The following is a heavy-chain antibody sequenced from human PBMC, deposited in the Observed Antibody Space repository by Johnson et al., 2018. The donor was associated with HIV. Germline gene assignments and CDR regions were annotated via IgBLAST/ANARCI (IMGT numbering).Heavy chain of an antibody. CDR2: IYSGGST. D-gene: IGHD7-27*01. CDR1: GFTVSSNY. CDR3: ARIPGRRDVFDI. Sequence: VLLVESGGGLVQPGGSLRLSCAASGFTVSSNYMSWVRQAPGKGLEWVSVIYSGGSTYYADSVKGRFTISRDNSKKTLYLQMNTLRPEDTAVYYCARIPGRRDVFDIWGQGTMVIVSS. V-gene: IGHV3-66*01. J-gene: IGHJ3*02.